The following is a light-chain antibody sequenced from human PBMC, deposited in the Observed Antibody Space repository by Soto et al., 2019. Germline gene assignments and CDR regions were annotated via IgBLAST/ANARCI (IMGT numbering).Light chain of an antibody. CDR1: SSDVGGYNY. V-gene: IGLV2-11*01. CDR3: CSYAGSYTVV. Sequence: QSALTQPRSVSGSPGQSVTISCTGTSSDVGGYNYVSWYQQHPDKAPKLIIYDINKRPSGVPDRFSGSKSGNTASLTISGLQAEDEADYYCCSYAGSYTVVFGGGTKLTVL. J-gene: IGLJ2*01. CDR2: DIN.